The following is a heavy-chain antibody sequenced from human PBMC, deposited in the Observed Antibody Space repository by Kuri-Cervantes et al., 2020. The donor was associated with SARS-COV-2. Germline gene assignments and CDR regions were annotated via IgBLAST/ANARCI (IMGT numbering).Heavy chain of an antibody. J-gene: IGHJ3*02. Sequence: GESLKISCAASGFSFSSYGMHWVRQAPGKGLEWVAHIRYDGSDKYYADSVRGRFTISRDNSKNTLYLQMNSLRAEDTAVYYCAKDYCSSTSCSLYDAFDIWGQGTMVTVSS. V-gene: IGHV3-30*02. D-gene: IGHD2-2*01. CDR1: GFSFSSYG. CDR3: AKDYCSSTSCSLYDAFDI. CDR2: IRYDGSDK.